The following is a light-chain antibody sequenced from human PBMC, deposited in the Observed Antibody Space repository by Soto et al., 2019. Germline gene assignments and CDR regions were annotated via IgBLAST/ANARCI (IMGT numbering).Light chain of an antibody. J-gene: IGLJ2*01. V-gene: IGLV1-51*02. CDR1: SSNIGNNY. CDR3: RTWDSSLSAVV. Sequence: QSVLTQPPSVSAAPGQKVTISCSGSSSNIGNNYVSWYQQLPGTAPKLLIYENNKRPSGIPDRFSGSKSDTSATLGITGLQTGDEADYYCRTWDSSLSAVVFGGGTKVTVL. CDR2: ENN.